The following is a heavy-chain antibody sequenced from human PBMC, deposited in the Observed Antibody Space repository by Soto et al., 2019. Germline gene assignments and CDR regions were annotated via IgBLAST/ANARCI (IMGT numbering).Heavy chain of an antibody. Sequence: TLSLTCTVSGGSISSYYWSWIRQPPGKGLEWIGYIYYSGSTNYNPSLKSRVTISVDTSKKQFSLKLNSVTAADTAVYYCARQGHYYDNSGYSWFDSWGQGTLVTVSS. D-gene: IGHD3-22*01. CDR1: GGSISSYY. J-gene: IGHJ5*01. V-gene: IGHV4-59*08. CDR2: IYYSGST. CDR3: ARQGHYYDNSGYSWFDS.